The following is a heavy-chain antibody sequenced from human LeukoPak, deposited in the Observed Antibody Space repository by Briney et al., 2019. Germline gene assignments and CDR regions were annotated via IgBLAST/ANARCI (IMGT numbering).Heavy chain of an antibody. D-gene: IGHD6-19*01. Sequence: PGGSLRLSCAASGFTFTSYGMHWVRQAPGKGLEWVALTRYDKSNIYYADSVKGRFTISRDNSRNTLYLQMSSLRAEDTAVYYCTRGSSSHQYSFGSWGQGTLVTVSS. CDR3: TRGSSSHQYSFGS. V-gene: IGHV3-30*02. CDR2: TRYDKSNI. J-gene: IGHJ4*02. CDR1: GFTFTSYG.